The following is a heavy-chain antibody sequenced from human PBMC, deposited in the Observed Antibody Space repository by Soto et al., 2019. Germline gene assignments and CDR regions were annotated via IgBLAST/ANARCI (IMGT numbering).Heavy chain of an antibody. Sequence: PADTLTLTCTVSGGSISSRYRSWSRQPAGKGLEWIGRIYTSGSTNYNPSLKSRVTMSVDTSKNQFSLKLSSVTAADTAVYYCARVMEQLDLDYWGQGTLVTVSS. V-gene: IGHV4-4*07. J-gene: IGHJ4*02. CDR2: IYTSGST. CDR3: ARVMEQLDLDY. CDR1: GGSISSRY. D-gene: IGHD6-6*01.